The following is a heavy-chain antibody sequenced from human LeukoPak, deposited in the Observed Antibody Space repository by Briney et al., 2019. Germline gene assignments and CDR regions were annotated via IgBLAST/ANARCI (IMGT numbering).Heavy chain of an antibody. Sequence: SQTLSLTCTVSGGSISSGSCFWSWIRHPAGKGLEWIGRMYTSGSTNYNPSLKSRVTISVDTSKNQFSLRLSSVTAADTAIYYCARELSGSSSGAPFNYWGQGTLVTVSS. D-gene: IGHD6-19*01. CDR3: ARELSGSSSGAPFNY. CDR1: GGSISSGSCF. CDR2: MYTSGST. V-gene: IGHV4-61*02. J-gene: IGHJ4*02.